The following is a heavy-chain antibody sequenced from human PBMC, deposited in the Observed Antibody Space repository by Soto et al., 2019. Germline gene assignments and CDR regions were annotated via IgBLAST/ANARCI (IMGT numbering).Heavy chain of an antibody. Sequence: QVQLVESGGGVVQPGRSLRLSCAASGFTFSSYGMHWVRQAPGKGLEWVAVISYDGSNKYYADSVKGRFTISRDNSKNTLYLQMNSLRAEDTAVYYCAKDNGSGSYVLLDAFDIWGQGTMVTVSS. CDR3: AKDNGSGSYVLLDAFDI. CDR1: GFTFSSYG. D-gene: IGHD3-10*01. J-gene: IGHJ3*02. V-gene: IGHV3-30*18. CDR2: ISYDGSNK.